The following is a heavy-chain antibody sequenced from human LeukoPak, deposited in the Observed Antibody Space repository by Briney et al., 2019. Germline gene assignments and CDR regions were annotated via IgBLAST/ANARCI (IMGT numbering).Heavy chain of an antibody. CDR3: ARAGDDSSGYSLDY. V-gene: IGHV4-61*02. D-gene: IGHD3-22*01. CDR2: IYTSGST. J-gene: IGHJ4*02. Sequence: SETLSLTCTVSGGSISSGSYYWSWIRQPAGKGLEWIGRIYTSGSTNYNTSLKSRVTISVDTSKNQFSLKLSSVTAADTAVYYCARAGDDSSGYSLDYWGQGTLVTVSS. CDR1: GGSISSGSYY.